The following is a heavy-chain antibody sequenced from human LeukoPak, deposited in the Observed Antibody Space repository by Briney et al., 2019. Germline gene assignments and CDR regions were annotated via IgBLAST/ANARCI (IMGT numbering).Heavy chain of an antibody. CDR3: AKDQSVVVVIYSGFDY. Sequence: GGSLRLSCAASGFTFSSYAMSWVRQAPGKGLERVSAISGSGGSTYYADSVKGRFTISRDNSKNTLYLQMNSLRAEDTAVYYCAKDQSVVVVIYSGFDYWGQGTLVTVSS. CDR1: GFTFSSYA. V-gene: IGHV3-23*01. D-gene: IGHD3-22*01. CDR2: ISGSGGST. J-gene: IGHJ4*02.